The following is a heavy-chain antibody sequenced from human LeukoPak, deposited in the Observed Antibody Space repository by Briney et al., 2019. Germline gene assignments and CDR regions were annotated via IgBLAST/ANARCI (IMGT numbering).Heavy chain of an antibody. CDR2: INHSGST. CDR3: ARAFRSSLRFDP. Sequence: SETLSLTCTVSGGSISSYYWSWIRQPPGKGLEWIGEINHSGSTNYNPSLKSRVTISVDTSKNQFSLKLSSVTAADTAVYYCARAFRSSLRFDPWGQGTLVTVSS. D-gene: IGHD6-6*01. V-gene: IGHV4-34*01. CDR1: GGSISSYY. J-gene: IGHJ5*02.